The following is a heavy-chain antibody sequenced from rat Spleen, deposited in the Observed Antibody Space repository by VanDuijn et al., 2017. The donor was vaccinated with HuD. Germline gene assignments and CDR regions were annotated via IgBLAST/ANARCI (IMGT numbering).Heavy chain of an antibody. CDR1: GFTFSNFY. CDR2: INKDSSIT. J-gene: IGHJ2*01. CDR3: VREAFGVDY. D-gene: IGHD4-3*01. V-gene: IGHV4-2*01. Sequence: EVQLVESGGNLVQPGRSMKLSCAASGFTFSNFYMAWVRQAPAKGLEWIGEINKDSSITKYIPSLKDKFTVSRDNAQNTLYLQMSKLGSEDTAIYYCVREAFGVDYWGQGVMVTVSS.